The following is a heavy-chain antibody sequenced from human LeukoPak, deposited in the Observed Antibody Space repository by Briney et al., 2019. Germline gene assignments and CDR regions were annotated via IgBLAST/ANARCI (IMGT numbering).Heavy chain of an antibody. Sequence: GESLKISCKGSGYSFTSYWIGWVRQMPGKGLEWMGIIYPGDSDTRYSPSFQGQVTISADKSISTAYLQWSSLKASDTAMYYCARLHRGVATITDPFDYWGQGTLVTVSS. J-gene: IGHJ4*02. CDR1: GYSFTSYW. D-gene: IGHD5-12*01. CDR2: IYPGDSDT. V-gene: IGHV5-51*01. CDR3: ARLHRGVATITDPFDY.